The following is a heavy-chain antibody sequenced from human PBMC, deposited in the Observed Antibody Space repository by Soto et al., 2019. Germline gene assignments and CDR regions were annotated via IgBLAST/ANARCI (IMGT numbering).Heavy chain of an antibody. D-gene: IGHD2-2*01. CDR1: GFTFSGDW. Sequence: EVQLVESGGGLVQPGGSLRLSCAASGFTFSGDWMHWVRQAAGKGLVWVSRINMDGSSTNYADSVKGGFTISRDNAKNTLYLPMNSLRVDDTAVYYCARGPRGLYHHDYWGEGALVTVSS. CDR2: INMDGSST. J-gene: IGHJ4*02. CDR3: ARGPRGLYHHDY. V-gene: IGHV3-74*01.